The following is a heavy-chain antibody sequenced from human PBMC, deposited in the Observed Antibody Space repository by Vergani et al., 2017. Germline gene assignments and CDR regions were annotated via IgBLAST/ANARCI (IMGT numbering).Heavy chain of an antibody. Sequence: QVQLQESGPRLVRPSQTLSLTCTVSGGSINTGAYYWSWIRQPAGKGLEWIGRVYTSGMTNYNPSLKSRVTILVDRSKSQLSLKLTSVTACDTAVYFCARHNLTYEKVGRYIIVIPAAMRHHAFNIWGQGTMVTVSS. J-gene: IGHJ3*02. D-gene: IGHD2-2*01. CDR3: ARHNLTYEKVGRYIIVIPAAMRHHAFNI. V-gene: IGHV4-61*02. CDR1: GGSINTGAYY. CDR2: VYTSGMT.